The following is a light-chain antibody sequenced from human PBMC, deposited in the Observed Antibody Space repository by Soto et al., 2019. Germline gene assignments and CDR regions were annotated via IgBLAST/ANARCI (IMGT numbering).Light chain of an antibody. CDR2: GAS. CDR3: HQYGSLSWT. J-gene: IGKJ1*01. Sequence: IVFTQCPRTLSPSPGESATLSCRASQRVSNNYLAWYQQKPGQAPRLLIYGASNRATGIPDRFSGSGSGTDFTLTISRLEPEDFAVYYCHQYGSLSWTFGQGTKVDIK. V-gene: IGKV3-20*01. CDR1: QRVSNNY.